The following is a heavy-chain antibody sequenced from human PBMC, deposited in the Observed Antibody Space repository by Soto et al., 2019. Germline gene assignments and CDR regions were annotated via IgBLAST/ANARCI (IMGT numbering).Heavy chain of an antibody. V-gene: IGHV4-59*08. Sequence: QVQLQESGPGLVKPSETLSLTCTVSGGSISSYYWSWIRQPPGKGLAWIGYIYYSGSTNYNPSLKSRFTIAGDTSKNQCSLKLRSVTAADTAVYYCARQGVYDFWSGLYFDYWGQGTLVTVSS. J-gene: IGHJ4*02. CDR3: ARQGVYDFWSGLYFDY. D-gene: IGHD3-3*01. CDR1: GGSISSYY. CDR2: IYYSGST.